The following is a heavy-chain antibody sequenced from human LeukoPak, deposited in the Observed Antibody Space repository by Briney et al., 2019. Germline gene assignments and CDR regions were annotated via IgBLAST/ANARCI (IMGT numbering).Heavy chain of an antibody. CDR2: IYYSGST. D-gene: IGHD4-23*01. J-gene: IGHJ2*01. CDR3: ARSVVTLYWYFDL. Sequence: SETLSLTCTVSGGSINGDDYNWIRQPPGKGLEWIGYIYYSGSTNYNPSLKSRVTISLDTSKNQFSLKLSSVTTADTAVYYCARSVVTLYWYFDLWGRGTLVTVSS. CDR1: GGSINGDD. V-gene: IGHV4-59*01.